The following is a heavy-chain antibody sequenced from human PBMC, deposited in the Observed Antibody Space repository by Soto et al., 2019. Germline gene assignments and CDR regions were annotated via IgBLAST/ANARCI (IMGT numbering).Heavy chain of an antibody. V-gene: IGHV3-33*01. CDR3: ARDRSGYYYDSSGPFDY. CDR2: IWYDGSNK. Sequence: GGSLRLSCAASGFTFSSYGMHWVRQAPGKGLEWVAVIWYDGSNKYYADSVKGRFTISRDNSKNTLYLQMNSLRAEDTAVYYCARDRSGYYYDSSGPFDYWGQGTLVTVSS. D-gene: IGHD3-22*01. J-gene: IGHJ4*02. CDR1: GFTFSSYG.